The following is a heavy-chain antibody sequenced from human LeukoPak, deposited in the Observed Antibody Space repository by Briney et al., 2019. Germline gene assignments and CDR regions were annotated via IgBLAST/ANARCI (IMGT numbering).Heavy chain of an antibody. CDR1: GFTFSSYA. Sequence: AGSLRLSCAASGFTFSSYAMSWVPQAPGKGLEWGSAISGSGGSTNYADSVKGTFTISRDNSKNTLYLQMNSLRAEDTAVYYCAKIVGATNYWGQGTLVTVSS. J-gene: IGHJ4*02. CDR2: ISGSGGST. D-gene: IGHD1-26*01. V-gene: IGHV3-23*01. CDR3: AKIVGATNY.